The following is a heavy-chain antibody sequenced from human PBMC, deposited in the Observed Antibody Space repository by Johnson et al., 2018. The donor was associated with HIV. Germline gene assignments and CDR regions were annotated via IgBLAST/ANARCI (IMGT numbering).Heavy chain of an antibody. D-gene: IGHD6-13*01. Sequence: EVQLAESGGGVVQPGRSLRLSCAASGFTFSSYAMSWVRQDPGKGLEWVSAISGSGGSIYYADSVKGRFTISRDNSKNTLYLQMNSLRPEDTAVYFCARDGKYSSIGPDAFDVWGQGTMVAVSS. V-gene: IGHV3-23*04. CDR1: GFTFSSYA. CDR2: ISGSGGSI. J-gene: IGHJ3*01. CDR3: ARDGKYSSIGPDAFDV.